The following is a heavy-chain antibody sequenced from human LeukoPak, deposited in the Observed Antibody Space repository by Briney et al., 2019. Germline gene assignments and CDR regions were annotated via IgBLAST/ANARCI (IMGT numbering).Heavy chain of an antibody. CDR2: VKSKADGGTT. Sequence: GGSLRLSCAASGFTVSSNYVNWVRQVPGKGLEWVGRVKSKADGGTTDYAAPVEARFTISRDDSENTLYLQMNSLKTEDTAVYYCTSDPRIGRYFDYWGQGTLVTVSS. CDR3: TSDPRIGRYFDY. J-gene: IGHJ4*02. D-gene: IGHD1-26*01. V-gene: IGHV3-15*01. CDR1: GFTVSSNY.